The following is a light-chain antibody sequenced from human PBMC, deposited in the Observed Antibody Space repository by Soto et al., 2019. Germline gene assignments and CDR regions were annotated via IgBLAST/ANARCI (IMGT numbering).Light chain of an antibody. CDR2: EVS. CDR3: SSYTSSSTYV. J-gene: IGLJ1*01. Sequence: QPALAQPPSVSASPGQSLAISCPRTSSAVGSYNRVSWYQQPPGTAPKVMSYEVSNRPSGVPDRFSGPKSGNTASLTISGLQAEEEADYYCSSYTSSSTYVCGTGTKVTGL. V-gene: IGLV2-18*02. CDR1: SSAVGSYNR.